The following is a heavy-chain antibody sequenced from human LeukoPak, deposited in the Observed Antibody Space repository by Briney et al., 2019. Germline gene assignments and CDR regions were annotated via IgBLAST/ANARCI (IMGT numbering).Heavy chain of an antibody. CDR1: GFTFDGYA. V-gene: IGHV3-43*02. Sequence: GGSLRLSCAASGFTFDGYAMHWVRQAPGKGLEWVSLISGDGGSTYYADSVKGRFTISRDNSKNSLYLQMNSLRTEDTALYYCAKGPSEAARLSYYYYYMDVWGKGTTVTVSS. J-gene: IGHJ6*03. CDR2: ISGDGGST. CDR3: AKGPSEAARLSYYYYYMDV. D-gene: IGHD6-6*01.